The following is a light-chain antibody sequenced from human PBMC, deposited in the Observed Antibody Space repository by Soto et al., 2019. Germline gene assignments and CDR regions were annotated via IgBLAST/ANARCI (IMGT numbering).Light chain of an antibody. J-gene: IGKJ1*01. V-gene: IGKV3-11*01. Sequence: EIVLTQSPATLSLSPGERATLSCRASQSVSSYLAWYQQKPGQAPRLLIYDASNRATGIPARFSGSGSGTDFTLTISSLEREDFAVYYCQQRSNWPRTWTFGQGTKVESK. CDR1: QSVSSY. CDR2: DAS. CDR3: QQRSNWPRTWT.